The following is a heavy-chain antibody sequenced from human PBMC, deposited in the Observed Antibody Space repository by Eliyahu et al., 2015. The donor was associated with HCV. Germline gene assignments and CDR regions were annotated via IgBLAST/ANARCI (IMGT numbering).Heavy chain of an antibody. V-gene: IGHV3-23*01. CDR3: AKDRGPDLGRELDL. J-gene: IGHJ5*02. Sequence: QLLESGGNMVQPGWSLRLSCTASGFAFSDYAMTWVRQAPGKGLEWLSTINGLGTRTEYAGSVEGRFTISRDNSMKTLYLHMNGLRVADTAVYYCAKDRGPDLGRELDLWGQGTQVSVSS. CDR2: INGLGTRT. D-gene: IGHD3-10*01. CDR1: GFAFSDYA.